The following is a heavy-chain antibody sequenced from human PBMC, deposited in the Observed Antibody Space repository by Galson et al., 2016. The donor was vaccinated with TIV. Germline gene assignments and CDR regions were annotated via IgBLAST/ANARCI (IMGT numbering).Heavy chain of an antibody. V-gene: IGHV4-39*07. Sequence: LSLTCTVSGGSISSSSYFWGWIRQPPGKGLEWIGSIYYSGTTYYNPSLKSRVTISIDTSKNQFSLKVISVTAADTAVYYCARDRSAIFGVDENYSGLDVWGQGTTVTVSS. D-gene: IGHD3-3*01. CDR3: ARDRSAIFGVDENYSGLDV. CDR2: IYYSGTT. CDR1: GGSISSSSYF. J-gene: IGHJ6*02.